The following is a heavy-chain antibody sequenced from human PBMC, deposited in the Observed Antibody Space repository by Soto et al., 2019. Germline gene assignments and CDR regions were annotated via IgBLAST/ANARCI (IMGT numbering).Heavy chain of an antibody. CDR1: GFTFSSYS. V-gene: IGHV3-21*01. CDR2: ISSSSSYI. CDR3: AKEAGELSTRSFDY. D-gene: IGHD3-16*02. J-gene: IGHJ4*02. Sequence: ESVGGLVKPGGSLRLSCAASGFTFSSYSMNWVRQAPGTGLEWVSSISSSSSYIYYADSVKGRFTISRDNAKNSLYLQMNSLRAEDTAVYYCAKEAGELSTRSFDYWGQGTLVTVSS.